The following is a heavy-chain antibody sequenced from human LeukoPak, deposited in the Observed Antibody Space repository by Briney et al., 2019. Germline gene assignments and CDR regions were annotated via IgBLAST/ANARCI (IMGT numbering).Heavy chain of an antibody. CDR2: IRYDGSNK. J-gene: IGHJ4*02. D-gene: IGHD3-10*01. V-gene: IGHV3-30*02. Sequence: GGSLRLSCAASGFTFSSYGMHWVRQAPGKGLEWVAFIRYDGSNKYYADSVKGRFTISRDNSKNTLYLQMSSLRAEDTAVYYCGGLWSFDYWGQGTLVTVSS. CDR1: GFTFSSYG. CDR3: GGLWSFDY.